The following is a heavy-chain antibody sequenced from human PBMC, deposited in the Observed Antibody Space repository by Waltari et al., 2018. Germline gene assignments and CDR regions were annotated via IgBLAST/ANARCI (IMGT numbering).Heavy chain of an antibody. CDR1: GFTFNNYT. V-gene: IGHV3-48*04. CDR3: ARRLDY. CDR2: ISSDNTV. D-gene: IGHD2-21*02. Sequence: EVQLVESGGGLVQPGGSLRLSCAASGFTFNNYTMNWVRQGPGNGLEWVSYISSDNTVYYADSVKGRFTISRDNAKNSVYLQMNSLRAEDTAVYFCARRLDYWGQGTLVTVSS. J-gene: IGHJ4*02.